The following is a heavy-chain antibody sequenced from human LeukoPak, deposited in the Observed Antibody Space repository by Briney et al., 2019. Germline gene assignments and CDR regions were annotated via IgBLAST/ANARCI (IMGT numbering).Heavy chain of an antibody. D-gene: IGHD3-22*01. CDR3: ARDLRGYPY. CDR1: GFTFSSYW. Sequence: GGSLRLSCAASGFTFSSYWMTWVRQAPGKGLEWVANINQDGSEKYYVDSVKGRFTISRDNAENSLYLQMNSLRAEDTAVYYCARDLRGYPYWGQGTLVTVSS. J-gene: IGHJ1*01. CDR2: INQDGSEK. V-gene: IGHV3-7*01.